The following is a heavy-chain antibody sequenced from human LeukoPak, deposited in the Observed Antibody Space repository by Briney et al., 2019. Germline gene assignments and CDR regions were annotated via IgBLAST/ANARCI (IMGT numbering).Heavy chain of an antibody. CDR1: GYSSTNYG. D-gene: IGHD1-26*01. Sequence: VASVKVSCKASGYSSTNYGISWVRQAPGQGLEWMGWIHIYRGNTNYAQKLQGRVTMTTDTSTSTAYMELRSLRSDDTAVYYCARRLGIVGATGWVNFDYWGQGTLVTVSS. CDR2: IHIYRGNT. J-gene: IGHJ4*02. V-gene: IGHV1-18*01. CDR3: ARRLGIVGATGWVNFDY.